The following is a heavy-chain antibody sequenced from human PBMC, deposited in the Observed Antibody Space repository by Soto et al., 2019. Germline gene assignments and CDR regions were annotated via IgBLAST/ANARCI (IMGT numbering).Heavy chain of an antibody. CDR3: ARGIAAAGDFDY. J-gene: IGHJ4*02. CDR2: IIPILGIA. Sequence: SVKVSCKASGGTFSSYTISWVRQAPGQGLEWMGRIIPILGIANYAQKFQGRVTITVYKSTSTAYMELSSLRSEDTAVYYCARGIAAAGDFDYWGQGTLVTVSS. D-gene: IGHD6-13*01. CDR1: GGTFSSYT. V-gene: IGHV1-69*02.